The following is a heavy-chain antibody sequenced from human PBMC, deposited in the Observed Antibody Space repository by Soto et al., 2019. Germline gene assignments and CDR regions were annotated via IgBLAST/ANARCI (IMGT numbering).Heavy chain of an antibody. CDR2: IYYSGST. V-gene: IGHV4-39*01. J-gene: IGHJ4*02. CDR1: GGSISSSSYY. Sequence: SETLSLTCTVSGGSISSSSYYWGWIRQPPGKGLEWIGSIYYSGSTYYNPSLKSRVTISVDTSKNQFSLKLSSVTAADTAAYYCARLGLSRKIDYWGQGTLVTVSS. CDR3: ARLGLSRKIDY.